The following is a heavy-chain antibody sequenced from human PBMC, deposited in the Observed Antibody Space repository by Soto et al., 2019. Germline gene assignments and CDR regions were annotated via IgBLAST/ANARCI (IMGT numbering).Heavy chain of an antibody. J-gene: IGHJ6*02. CDR3: ETIQVVPAEGPWDYYYGMDV. D-gene: IGHD2-2*01. V-gene: IGHV4-34*01. CDR2: INHSGST. Sequence: PSETLSLTCAVYGGSFSGYYWSWIRQPPGKGLEWIGEINHSGSTNYNPSLKSRVTISVDTSKNQFSLKLSSVTAADTAVYYCETIQVVPAEGPWDYYYGMDVWGQGTTVTVSS. CDR1: GGSFSGYY.